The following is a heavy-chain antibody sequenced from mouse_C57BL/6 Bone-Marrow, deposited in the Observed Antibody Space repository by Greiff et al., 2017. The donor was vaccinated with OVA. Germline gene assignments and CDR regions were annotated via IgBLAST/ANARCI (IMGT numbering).Heavy chain of an antibody. CDR2: ISSGGDYI. CDR3: TKLLEAMDY. CDR1: GFTFSSYA. V-gene: IGHV5-9-1*02. J-gene: IGHJ4*01. D-gene: IGHD1-1*01. Sequence: DVLLVESGDGLVKPGGSLKLSCAASGFTFSSYAMSWVRQTPEKRLEWVAYISSGGDYIYYADHVKGRNTISRDNARNTLYLQMSRLKSEDTAMFYCTKLLEAMDYWGRGTSVTVSS.